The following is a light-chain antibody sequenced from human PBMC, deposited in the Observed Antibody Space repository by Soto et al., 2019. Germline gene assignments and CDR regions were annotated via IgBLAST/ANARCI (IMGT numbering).Light chain of an antibody. CDR2: KAS. J-gene: IGKJ4*01. CDR3: QQLNSYTLT. V-gene: IGKV1-5*03. CDR1: QTINRW. Sequence: TQSPATLSSFPGDRVTITCRASQTINRWLAWYQQKPGKAPKXXIYKASSLESGVPSRFSGSGSGTEFTLTISSLQPEDFETYYCQQLNSYTLTFGGGTKVDIK.